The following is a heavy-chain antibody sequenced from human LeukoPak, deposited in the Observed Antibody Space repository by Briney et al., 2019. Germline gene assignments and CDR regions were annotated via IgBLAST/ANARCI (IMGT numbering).Heavy chain of an antibody. CDR1: GYTFTSYY. D-gene: IGHD2-15*01. V-gene: IGHV1-46*01. J-gene: IGHJ4*02. CDR2: INPSGGST. Sequence: ASVKVSCKASGYTFTSYYMHWVRQAPGQGLEWMGIINPSGGSTSYAQKFQGRVTMTRDMSTSTVYMELSSLRSEDTAVYYCASCSGGSCYYYPFDYWGQGTLVTVSS. CDR3: ASCSGGSCYYYPFDY.